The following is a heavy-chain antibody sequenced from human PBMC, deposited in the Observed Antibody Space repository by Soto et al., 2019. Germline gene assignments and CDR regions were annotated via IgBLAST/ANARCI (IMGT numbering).Heavy chain of an antibody. J-gene: IGHJ4*02. Sequence: PGVSLRLSCAASGFTFSSYSMNWVRQAPGKGLEWVSSISSSSSYIYYADSVKGRFTISRDNAKNSLYLQMNSLRAEDTAVYYCARYWSWNYPVGFDYWGQGTLVTVSS. CDR2: ISSSSSYI. V-gene: IGHV3-21*01. CDR3: ARYWSWNYPVGFDY. D-gene: IGHD1-7*01. CDR1: GFTFSSYS.